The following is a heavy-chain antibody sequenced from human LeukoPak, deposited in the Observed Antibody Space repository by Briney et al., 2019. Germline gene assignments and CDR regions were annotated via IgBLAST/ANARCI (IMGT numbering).Heavy chain of an antibody. CDR2: IYYSGST. D-gene: IGHD3-16*02. Sequence: SETLSLTCTVSGGSISSSSYYWGWIRQPPGKGLEWIGSIYYSGSTYYNPSLKSRVTISVDTSKNQFSLKLSSVTAADTAVYYCARGARYVWGSYLTTFDYWGQGTLVTVSS. CDR1: GGSISSSSYY. J-gene: IGHJ4*02. V-gene: IGHV4-39*01. CDR3: ARGARYVWGSYLTTFDY.